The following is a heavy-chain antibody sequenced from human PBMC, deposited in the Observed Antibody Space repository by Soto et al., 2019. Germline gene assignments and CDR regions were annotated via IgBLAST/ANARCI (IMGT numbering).Heavy chain of an antibody. V-gene: IGHV3-23*01. D-gene: IGHD3-22*01. CDR3: ARDYDSSGYPRYYFDY. Sequence: GGSLRLSCAASGFTFSSYAMSWVRQAPGKGLEWVSAIRYSGSNKYYADSVKGRFTISRDNSKNTLYLQMNSLRAEDTAVYYCARDYDSSGYPRYYFDYWGQGTLVTVSS. CDR1: GFTFSSYA. J-gene: IGHJ4*02. CDR2: IRYSGSNK.